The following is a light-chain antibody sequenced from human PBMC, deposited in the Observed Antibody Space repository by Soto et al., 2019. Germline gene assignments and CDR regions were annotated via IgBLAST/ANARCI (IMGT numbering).Light chain of an antibody. CDR1: QSARSN. CDR3: QQYNNWPPLT. J-gene: IGKJ1*01. Sequence: EILVTQAPGTLSVSPGERATLSCKASQSARSNLAWYQQKPGQAPRLLIYDASTRATGIPARFSGSGSGTEFTLTISSLQSEDFAVYYCQQYNNWPPLTFGQGTKVDIK. CDR2: DAS. V-gene: IGKV3-15*01.